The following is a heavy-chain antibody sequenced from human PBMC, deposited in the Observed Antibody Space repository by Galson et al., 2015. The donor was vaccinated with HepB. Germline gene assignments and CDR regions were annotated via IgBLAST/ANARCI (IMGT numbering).Heavy chain of an antibody. V-gene: IGHV3-64D*06. J-gene: IGHJ4*02. CDR1: GFTFSSYA. Sequence: SLRLSCAASGFTFSSYAMHWVRQAPGKGLEYVSAISSNGGSTYYADSVKGRFTISRDNSKNTLYLQMSSLRAEVTAVYYCHLVATTIGDYWGQGTLVTVSS. CDR3: HLVATTIGDY. CDR2: ISSNGGST. D-gene: IGHD5-12*01.